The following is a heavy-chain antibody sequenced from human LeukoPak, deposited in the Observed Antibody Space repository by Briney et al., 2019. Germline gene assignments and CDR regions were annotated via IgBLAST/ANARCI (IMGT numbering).Heavy chain of an antibody. CDR1: GYTFTGYF. J-gene: IGHJ4*02. CDR3: ARELDGSSGCDY. V-gene: IGHV1-2*02. D-gene: IGHD6-13*01. CDR2: INPNSGGT. Sequence: ASVKVSCKASGYTFTGYFMHWVRQAPGQGLEWMGWINPNSGGTNYAQKFQGRVIMTRDTSISTAYIELSRLRSDDTAVYYCARELDGSSGCDYWGQGTLVTVSS.